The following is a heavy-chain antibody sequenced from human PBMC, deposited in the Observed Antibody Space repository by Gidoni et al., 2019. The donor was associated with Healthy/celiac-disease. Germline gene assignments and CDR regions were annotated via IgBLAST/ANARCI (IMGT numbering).Heavy chain of an antibody. V-gene: IGHV3-23*01. CDR1: GFTFSRSA. CDR2: ISGSGGST. D-gene: IGHD3-3*01. CDR3: AKMQAAIYFDY. Sequence: EVQLLESGGGLVQPGGSLRLSCAASGFTFSRSAMGGVRQAPGKGLGGVSAISGSGGSTYYADSVKGRFTISRDNSKNTLYLQMNSLRAEDTAVYYCAKMQAAIYFDYWGQGTLVTVSS. J-gene: IGHJ4*02.